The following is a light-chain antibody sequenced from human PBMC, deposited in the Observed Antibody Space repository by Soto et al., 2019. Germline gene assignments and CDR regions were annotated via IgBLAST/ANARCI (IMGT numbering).Light chain of an antibody. CDR3: QQYGSSGT. CDR2: GAS. Sequence: EIVVTQSAGTLSLSPGERATLSCRASQSVSNNYLAWYQQRPGQAPRLLIYGASNRATGIPDRFSGSGSGRDCTLTIGRLEPEDFAVYYCQQYGSSGTFGQGTKVDIK. J-gene: IGKJ1*01. CDR1: QSVSNNY. V-gene: IGKV3-20*01.